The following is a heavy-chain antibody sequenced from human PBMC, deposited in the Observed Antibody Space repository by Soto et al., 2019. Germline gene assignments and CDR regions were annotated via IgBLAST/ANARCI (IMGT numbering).Heavy chain of an antibody. J-gene: IGHJ6*02. CDR3: ASNSSSSPPRYYYYGMDV. V-gene: IGHV3-30-3*01. CDR2: ISYDGSNK. D-gene: IGHD6-6*01. CDR1: GFTFSSYA. Sequence: GGSLRLSCAASGFTFSSYAMHWVRQAPGKGLEWVAVISYDGSNKYYADSVKGRFTISRDNSKNTLYLQMNSLRAEDTAVYYCASNSSSSPPRYYYYGMDVWGQGTTVTVSS.